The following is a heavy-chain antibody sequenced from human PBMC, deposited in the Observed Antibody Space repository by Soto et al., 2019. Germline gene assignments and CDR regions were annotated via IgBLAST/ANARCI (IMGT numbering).Heavy chain of an antibody. Sequence: KPSETLSLTCTVSGGSISSYYWSWIRQPPGKGLEWIGYIYYTGTTNYNPSLKSRVTISVDTSKNQFSLKLSSVTAADTAVYYCATQDSYGDYYFHYWGQGTLVTVSS. V-gene: IGHV4-59*08. J-gene: IGHJ4*02. D-gene: IGHD4-17*01. CDR1: GGSISSYY. CDR2: IYYTGTT. CDR3: ATQDSYGDYYFHY.